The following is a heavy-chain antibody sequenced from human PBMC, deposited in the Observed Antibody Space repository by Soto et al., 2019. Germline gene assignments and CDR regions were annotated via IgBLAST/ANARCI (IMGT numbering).Heavy chain of an antibody. Sequence: QVQLVQSGAEVKKPGASVKVSCKASGYTFTSYGISWVRQAPGQGLEWMGWISAYNGNTNYAQKLQGRVTMTTDTSTSTAYMELRSLRSEDTAVYYCARGGNSYGYDYYYGMDVWGQGTTVTVSS. V-gene: IGHV1-18*01. J-gene: IGHJ6*02. CDR2: ISAYNGNT. CDR1: GYTFTSYG. D-gene: IGHD5-18*01. CDR3: ARGGNSYGYDYYYGMDV.